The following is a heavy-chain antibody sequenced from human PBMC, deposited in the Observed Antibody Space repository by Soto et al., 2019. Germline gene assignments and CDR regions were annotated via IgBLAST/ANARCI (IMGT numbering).Heavy chain of an antibody. CDR3: ARQVPAAIRLGWFDP. D-gene: IGHD2-2*02. CDR1: GGSISRSTYY. J-gene: IGHJ5*02. CDR2: IYYSGST. V-gene: IGHV4-39*01. Sequence: SETLSLTCTVSGGSISRSTYYWGWIRQPPGRGLEWIGSIYYSGSTYYRPSLKSRVTISVDTSKNQFSLKLSSVTAADTAVYYCARQVPAAIRLGWFDPWGQGTLVTVSS.